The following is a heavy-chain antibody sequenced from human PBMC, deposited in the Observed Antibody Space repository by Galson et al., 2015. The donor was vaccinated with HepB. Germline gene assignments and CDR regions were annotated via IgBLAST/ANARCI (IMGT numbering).Heavy chain of an antibody. D-gene: IGHD3-3*01. CDR2: ISYDGSNK. CDR1: GFTFSSYA. V-gene: IGHV3-30-3*01. J-gene: IGHJ4*02. Sequence: SLRLSCAASGFTFSSYAMHWVRQAPGKGLEWVAVISYDGSNKYYADSVKGRFTISRDNSKNTLYLQMNSLRAEDTAVYYCARDGYYDFWSGYSAFDYWGQGTLVTVSS. CDR3: ARDGYYDFWSGYSAFDY.